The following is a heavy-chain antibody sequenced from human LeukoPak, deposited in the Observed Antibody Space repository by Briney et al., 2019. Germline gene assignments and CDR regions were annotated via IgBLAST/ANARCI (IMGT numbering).Heavy chain of an antibody. CDR1: GGSISNYH. D-gene: IGHD3-10*01. J-gene: IGHJ5*02. V-gene: IGHV4-4*07. CDR3: AREGGSGSYYNWFDP. Sequence: SETLSLICTISGGSISNYHWSWIRPPAGKGLEWSGRIYFSGSTNYNPSLKSLITMSVDPSKNQFSLKLSSVTAADTAVYYCAREGGSGSYYNWFDPWGQGTLVTVSS. CDR2: IYFSGST.